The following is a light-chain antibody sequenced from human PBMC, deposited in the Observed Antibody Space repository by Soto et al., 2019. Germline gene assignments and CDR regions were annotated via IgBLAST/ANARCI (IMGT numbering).Light chain of an antibody. V-gene: IGLV2-14*01. CDR3: SSYTTSNTRQVV. CDR1: SSDVGGYNH. Sequence: QSALTQPASVSGSPGQSITISCTGTSSDVGGYNHVSWYQQHPGKAPRFVIYDVTNRPSGVSNRFSGSKSGNTASLTISGLQAEDEADYYCSSYTTSNTRQVVFGTGTKVTVL. J-gene: IGLJ1*01. CDR2: DVT.